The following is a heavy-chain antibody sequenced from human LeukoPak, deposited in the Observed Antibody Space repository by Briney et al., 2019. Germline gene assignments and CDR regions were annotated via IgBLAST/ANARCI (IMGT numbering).Heavy chain of an antibody. CDR3: AGYTSGEPH. V-gene: IGHV3-72*01. J-gene: IGHJ4*02. D-gene: IGHD3-16*02. CDR1: GFTLSDHD. Sequence: GGSLRLSCAVSGFTLSDHDMDWVRQAPGKGLEWVGRTTRREGDSYTTEYAASVRGRFSISRDDSKNSLFLQMNSLKSDDTAVYYCAGYTSGEPHWGQGTLVTVSS. CDR2: TTRREGDSYTT.